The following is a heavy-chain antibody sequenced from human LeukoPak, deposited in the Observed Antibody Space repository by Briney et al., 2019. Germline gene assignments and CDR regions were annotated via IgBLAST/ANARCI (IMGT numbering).Heavy chain of an antibody. CDR1: GYTFTSYD. V-gene: IGHV1-8*01. J-gene: IGHJ6*03. CDR2: MNPNSGNT. CDR3: ARASSSSWPNYYYYYMDV. Sequence: GASVKVSCKASGYTFTSYDINWVRQATGQGLEWMGWMNPNSGNTGYAQKFQGRVNMTRNTSISTAYMELSSLRSEDTAVYYCARASSSSWPNYYYYYMDVWGKGTTVTVSS. D-gene: IGHD6-13*01.